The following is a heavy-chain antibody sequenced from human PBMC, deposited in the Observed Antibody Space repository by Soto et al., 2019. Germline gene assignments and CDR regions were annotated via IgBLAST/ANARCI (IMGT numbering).Heavy chain of an antibody. CDR1: GTSISSSYW. D-gene: IGHD2-21*01. CDR3: ATVPPRIVVVLAEFPT. V-gene: IGHV4-4*02. CDR2: IYHNGIT. Sequence: QVQLKQSGPGLVRPSGTLSLTCRVSGTSISSSYWWAWVRQSPGKGLEWIGEIYHNGITKYNPSLKSRVSMSIDKSNNQFSLKLTSVTAADTAVYYCATVPPRIVVVLAEFPTWGQGTLVTVPS. J-gene: IGHJ4*02.